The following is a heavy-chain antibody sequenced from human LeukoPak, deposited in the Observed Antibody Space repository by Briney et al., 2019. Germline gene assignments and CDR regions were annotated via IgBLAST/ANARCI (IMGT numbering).Heavy chain of an antibody. CDR3: ARLSVIVGAALEYYYYYMDV. D-gene: IGHD1-26*01. J-gene: IGHJ6*03. V-gene: IGHV4-59*12. CDR1: GGSISSYY. Sequence: SETLSLTCTVSGGSISSYYWSWIRQPPGKGLEWIGYIYYSGSTNYNPSLKSRVTISADKSKNQVSLKLTSVTAADTAVYYCARLSVIVGAALEYYYYYMDVWGQGTTVTVSS. CDR2: IYYSGST.